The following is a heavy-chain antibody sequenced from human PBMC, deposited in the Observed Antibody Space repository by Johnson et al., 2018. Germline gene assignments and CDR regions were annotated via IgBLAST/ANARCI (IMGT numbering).Heavy chain of an antibody. J-gene: IGHJ3*02. V-gene: IGHV3-33*01. CDR1: GFTFSSYG. CDR3: ARGSCSDFLVIAAAEGDAFDI. Sequence: QVQLGESGGGVVQPGRSLRLSCAASGFTFSSYGMHWVRQAPGKGLEWVAVIWYDGSNKYYADSVKGRFTISRENSKNTLYLQMNSLRAEDTAGYYCARGSCSDFLVIAAAEGDAFDIWGQGTMVTVSS. D-gene: IGHD6-13*01. CDR2: IWYDGSNK.